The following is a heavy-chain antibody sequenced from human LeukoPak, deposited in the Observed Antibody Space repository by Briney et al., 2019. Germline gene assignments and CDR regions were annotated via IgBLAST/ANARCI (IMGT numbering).Heavy chain of an antibody. J-gene: IGHJ4*02. CDR3: ARDHDFWSGYSDY. Sequence: GGSLRLSCAASGFTFSSYSMNWVRQAPGKGLEWVSYISSSSSTIYYADSVKGRFTISRDNAKNSLYLQMNSLRAEDTAVYYCARDHDFWSGYSDYWGQGTMVTVSS. V-gene: IGHV3-48*01. CDR2: ISSSSSTI. CDR1: GFTFSSYS. D-gene: IGHD3-3*01.